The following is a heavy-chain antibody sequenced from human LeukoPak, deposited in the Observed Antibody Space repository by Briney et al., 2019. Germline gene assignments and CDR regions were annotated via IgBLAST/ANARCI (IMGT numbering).Heavy chain of an antibody. CDR2: ISSSGSTI. J-gene: IGHJ4*02. D-gene: IGHD3-9*01. CDR1: GFTFSDYY. Sequence: PGGSLRLSCAASGFTFSDYYMSWIRQAPGKGLEWVSYISSSGSTIYYADSVKGRFTISRDNAKNSLYLQMNSLRAEDTAVYYCASALRYSDWLLDWGQGTLVTVSS. CDR3: ASALRYSDWLLD. V-gene: IGHV3-11*01.